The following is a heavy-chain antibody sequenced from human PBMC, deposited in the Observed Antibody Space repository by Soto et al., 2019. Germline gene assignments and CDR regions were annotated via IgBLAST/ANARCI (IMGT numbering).Heavy chain of an antibody. CDR1: GFTGSSNY. J-gene: IGHJ4*02. CDR2: IYYVGST. V-gene: IGHV3-66*01. Sequence: EVQLVESGGGLVQPGGSLSLSCAASGFTGSSNYITGVRQAPGKGLEWVSVIYYVGSTYHAYSVKGSFTISRDNSKNTLYLQMNSLRAEDTAVYYCARDGFVEAAGTLDYWGQGTLVTVSS. CDR3: ARDGFVEAAGTLDY. D-gene: IGHD6-13*01.